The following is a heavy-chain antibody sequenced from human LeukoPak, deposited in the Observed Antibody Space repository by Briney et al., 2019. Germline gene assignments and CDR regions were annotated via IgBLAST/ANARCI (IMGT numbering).Heavy chain of an antibody. CDR1: GYTFTTYD. V-gene: IGHV1-8*03. CDR3: ARVAGSIDY. D-gene: IGHD6-19*01. CDR2: MNPNSGYT. Sequence: ASVKVSCKASGYTFTTYDINWVRQATGQGLEWMGWMNPNSGYTGYAQKFQGRVTITRDTSISTAYMELSSLRSEDTAVYYCARVAGSIDYWGQGTLVAVSS. J-gene: IGHJ4*02.